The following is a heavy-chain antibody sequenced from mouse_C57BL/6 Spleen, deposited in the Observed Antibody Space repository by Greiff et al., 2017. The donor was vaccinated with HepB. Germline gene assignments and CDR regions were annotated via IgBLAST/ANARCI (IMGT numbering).Heavy chain of an antibody. V-gene: IGHV1-9*01. CDR1: GYTFTGYW. D-gene: IGHD1-1*02. CDR2: ILPGSGST. CDR3: ARSGTRDHLLWRAMDY. J-gene: IGHJ4*01. Sequence: QVQLQQSGAELMKPGASVKLSCKATGYTFTGYWIEWVKQRPGHGLEWIGEILPGSGSTNYNEKFKGKATFTADTSSNTAYMQLSSLTTEDSAIYYCARSGTRDHLLWRAMDYWGQGTSVTVSS.